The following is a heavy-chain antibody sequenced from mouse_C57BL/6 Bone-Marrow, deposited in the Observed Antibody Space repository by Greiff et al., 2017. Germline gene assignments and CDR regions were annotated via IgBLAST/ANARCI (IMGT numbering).Heavy chain of an antibody. D-gene: IGHD2-2*01. CDR3: ARGDLLCLRQGVDY. Sequence: QVQLQQSGAELARPGASVKLSCKASGYTFTSYGISWVKQRTGQGLEWIGEIYPRSGNTYYNEKLKGKATLTADKSSSTAYMELRSLTSEDSAVYFCARGDLLCLRQGVDYWGQGTTLTGSS. CDR2: IYPRSGNT. J-gene: IGHJ2*01. V-gene: IGHV1-81*01. CDR1: GYTFTSYG.